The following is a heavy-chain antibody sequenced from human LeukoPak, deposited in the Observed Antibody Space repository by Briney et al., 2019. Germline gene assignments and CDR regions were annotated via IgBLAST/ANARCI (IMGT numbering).Heavy chain of an antibody. J-gene: IGHJ6*03. D-gene: IGHD2-8*01. CDR2: IQSDRSNE. V-gene: IGHV3-30*02. CDR1: GFTFSNYW. Sequence: GGSLRLSCAASGFTFSNYWMTWVRQAPGKGLEWVAYIQSDRSNEQYADSVRGRFSISRDSSKNILYLQMNSLRAEDTAVYYCAKDRCSNGIGCYYYYMDVWGKGTTVTISS. CDR3: AKDRCSNGIGCYYYYMDV.